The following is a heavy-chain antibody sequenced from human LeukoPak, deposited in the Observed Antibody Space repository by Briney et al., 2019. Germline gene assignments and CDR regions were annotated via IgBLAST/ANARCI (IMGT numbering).Heavy chain of an antibody. CDR2: IYYSGST. Sequence: SETLSLTCTVSGGSISNYFWSWIRQPPGKGLEWIGYIYYSGSTSYNPSLKSRLDISVDTSNNWLSLKLSSVIAADTAVYYCARAFSNLDFDHWGQGILVTVSS. V-gene: IGHV4-59*01. J-gene: IGHJ4*02. CDR1: GGSISNYF. D-gene: IGHD4-4*01. CDR3: ARAFSNLDFDH.